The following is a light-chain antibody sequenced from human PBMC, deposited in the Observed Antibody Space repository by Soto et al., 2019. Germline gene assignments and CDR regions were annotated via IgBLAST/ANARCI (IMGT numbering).Light chain of an antibody. Sequence: QSVLTQPASVSGSPGQSITISCTGTSSDVGGYNYVSWYQQHPGKAPKLIIYEVSNRPSGVSNRFSGSKSGNTASLTVSGLHAEDEADYYCSSYSSVTTLWVFGGGTKLTVL. J-gene: IGLJ3*02. CDR3: SSYSSVTTLWV. V-gene: IGLV2-14*01. CDR2: EVS. CDR1: SSDVGGYNY.